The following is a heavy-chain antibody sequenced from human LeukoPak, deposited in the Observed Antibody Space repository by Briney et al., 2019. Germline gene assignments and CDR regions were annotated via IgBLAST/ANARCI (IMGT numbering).Heavy chain of an antibody. Sequence: QSGGSLRLSCAASGFTFSSYAMSWVRQAPGKGLEWVSAISGSGGSTYYADSVKGRFTISRDNSKNTLYLQMNSLRAEDTAVYYCAKDSREVSWWKPRTSFDIWGQGTMVTVSS. D-gene: IGHD2-15*01. CDR3: AKDSREVSWWKPRTSFDI. CDR1: GFTFSSYA. V-gene: IGHV3-23*01. CDR2: ISGSGGST. J-gene: IGHJ3*02.